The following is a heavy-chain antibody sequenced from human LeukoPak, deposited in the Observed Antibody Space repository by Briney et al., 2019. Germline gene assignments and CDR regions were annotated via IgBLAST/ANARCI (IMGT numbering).Heavy chain of an antibody. J-gene: IGHJ4*02. CDR1: GFTFSSYG. D-gene: IGHD3-16*01. CDR2: ISKDGSQR. V-gene: IGHV3-30-3*01. CDR3: ARDEDGRSSNYVFDY. Sequence: GGSLRLSCAASGFTFSSYGMHWVRQAPGKGLEWVAVISKDGSQRYYADSVKGRFTISRDNSKNTVYLQMTTLGVEDTAVYYCARDEDGRSSNYVFDYWGQGTLVTVSS.